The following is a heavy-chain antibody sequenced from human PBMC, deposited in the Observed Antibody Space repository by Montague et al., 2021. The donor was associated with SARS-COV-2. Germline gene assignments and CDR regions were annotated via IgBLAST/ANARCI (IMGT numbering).Heavy chain of an antibody. CDR1: GGSISSSDYY. J-gene: IGHJ6*02. CDR3: ARSSGYNYDISYYGMDV. V-gene: IGHV4-39*01. Sequence: SETLSLTCTVSGGSISSSDYYWCWIRQPPGKGLEWIGTIYYSGSTYYSPSLKSRVTISVDTSKNQFALKLTSLTAADTAAYYCARSSGYNYDISYYGMDVWGQGTTVTVSS. CDR2: IYYSGST. D-gene: IGHD5-18*01.